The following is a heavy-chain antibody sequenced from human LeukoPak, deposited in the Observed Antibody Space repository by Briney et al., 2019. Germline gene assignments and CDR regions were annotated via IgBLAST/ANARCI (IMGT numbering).Heavy chain of an antibody. CDR1: GGSISNDY. CDR3: ARFGITVVRGGKSYFDY. Sequence: SETLSLTCTVSGGSISNDYWSWIRQPPGKGLEWIGHIYYSGATKYNPSLKSRITISVDTSKNQFSLMLSSVTAADTAVYYCARFGITVVRGGKSYFDYWGQGTLVTVSS. CDR2: IYYSGAT. J-gene: IGHJ4*02. V-gene: IGHV4-59*08. D-gene: IGHD3-10*01.